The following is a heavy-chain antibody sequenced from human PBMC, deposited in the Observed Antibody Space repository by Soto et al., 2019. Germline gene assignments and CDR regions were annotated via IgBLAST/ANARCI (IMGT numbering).Heavy chain of an antibody. Sequence: QVQLVQSGGGVVQPGRSLRLSCAGSGFTFSSYGIHWVCQAPGKGLEWVALISYDGGNEKYTESVKDRFTISRDDSHNVAYLQMSSLRTEDTAMYYCAKDRYSGTYPTDFDYWGQGSLVTVSS. CDR3: AKDRYSGTYPTDFDY. V-gene: IGHV3-30*18. CDR2: ISYDGGNE. D-gene: IGHD1-26*01. CDR1: GFTFSSYG. J-gene: IGHJ4*02.